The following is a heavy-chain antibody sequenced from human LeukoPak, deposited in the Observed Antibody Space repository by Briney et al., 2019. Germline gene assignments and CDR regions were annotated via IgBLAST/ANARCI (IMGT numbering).Heavy chain of an antibody. CDR2: LYYSGYS. CDR1: GGSITSYY. Sequence: PSETLSLTCTVSGGSITSYYWAWLRQPPGKGLEWIGYLYYSGYSNYNPSLKSRVSMSVDTSKNQYSLKLTSVTAADTAVYYCARHSIASDGARLFDYWGRGTLVTVSS. V-gene: IGHV4-59*08. J-gene: IGHJ4*02. CDR3: ARHSIASDGARLFDY. D-gene: IGHD2-21*01.